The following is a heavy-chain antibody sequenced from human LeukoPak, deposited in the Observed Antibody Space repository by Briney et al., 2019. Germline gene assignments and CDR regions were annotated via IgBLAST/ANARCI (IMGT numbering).Heavy chain of an antibody. Sequence: QTGGSLRLSCAASGFTFSNYGIHWVRQAPGKGLEWVAFIRYDGTQKYYADSVKGRFTISRDNSKNTLYLQMNSLRAEDTAVYYCAKGHSPTVPMIVVAIGGYWGQGTLVTVSS. CDR1: GFTFSNYG. D-gene: IGHD3-22*01. V-gene: IGHV3-30*02. CDR3: AKGHSPTVPMIVVAIGGY. CDR2: IRYDGTQK. J-gene: IGHJ4*02.